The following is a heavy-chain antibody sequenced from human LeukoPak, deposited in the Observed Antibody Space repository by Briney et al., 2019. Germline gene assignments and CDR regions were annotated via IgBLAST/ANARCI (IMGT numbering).Heavy chain of an antibody. CDR1: GGSISSGDFY. CDR3: ARDFRETQRRSMRRYYYYYMDV. J-gene: IGHJ6*03. CDR2: VYTSGST. D-gene: IGHD3-10*01. V-gene: IGHV4-61*02. Sequence: SETLSLTCTVSGGSISSGDFYWSWLRQPAGKGLEWIGRVYTSGSTNYNPSLRSRVTISVDTSKNQFSLKLSSVTAADTAVYYCARDFRETQRRSMRRYYYYYMDVWGKGTTVTVSS.